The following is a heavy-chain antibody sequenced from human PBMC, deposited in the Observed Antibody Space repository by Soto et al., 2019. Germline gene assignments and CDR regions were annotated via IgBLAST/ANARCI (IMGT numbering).Heavy chain of an antibody. CDR3: ARGVGRYYGSGSYYSY. V-gene: IGHV4-34*01. CDR2: INHSGST. CDR1: GGSFSGYY. D-gene: IGHD3-10*01. Sequence: GGSFSGYYWRWIRQPPGKGLEWIGEINHSGSTNYNPSLKSRVTISVDTSKNQFSLKLSSVTAADTAVYYCARGVGRYYGSGSYYSYWGQGTLVTVSS. J-gene: IGHJ4*02.